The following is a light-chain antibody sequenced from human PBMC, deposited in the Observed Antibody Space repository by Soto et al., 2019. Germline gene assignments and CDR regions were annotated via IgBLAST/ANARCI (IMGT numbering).Light chain of an antibody. CDR1: QSILNSSNNKNY. V-gene: IGKV4-1*01. CDR2: WAS. J-gene: IGKJ1*01. Sequence: DIVMTQSPDSLAVSLGERATINCKSSQSILNSSNNKNYLAWYQQKPGQPPKLLIYWASTRESGVPDRFSGSGPGTDFTLTISSLQAEDVAVYYCQQFSSTPRTFGQGTKVEIK. CDR3: QQFSSTPRT.